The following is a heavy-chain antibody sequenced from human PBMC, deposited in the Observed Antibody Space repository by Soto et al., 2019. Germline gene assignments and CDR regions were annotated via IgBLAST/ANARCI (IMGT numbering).Heavy chain of an antibody. D-gene: IGHD3-10*01. J-gene: IGHJ4*02. V-gene: IGHV5-51*01. Sequence: GESLKISCKGSGYSFTGYLIGWVRQMPGKGLEWMGVIYPSDSDTRYSPSFQGQVTISADKSISTAYLQWSSVKASDTARYYCARSRGARVFDYWGQGTVVTVSS. CDR3: ARSRGARVFDY. CDR2: IYPSDSDT. CDR1: GYSFTGYL.